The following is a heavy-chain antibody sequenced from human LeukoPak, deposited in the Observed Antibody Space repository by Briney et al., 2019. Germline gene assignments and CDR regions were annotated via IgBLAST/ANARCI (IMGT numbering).Heavy chain of an antibody. CDR3: ARAELLRYFDWLPRRSHKDWFDP. J-gene: IGHJ5*02. D-gene: IGHD3-9*01. Sequence: PSETLSLTCAVSGGSISSGGYSWSWIRQPPGKGLEWIGYIYYSGSTYYNPSLKSRITISVDTSKNQFSLKLSSVTAADTAVYYCARAELLRYFDWLPRRSHKDWFDPWGQGTLVTVSS. CDR1: GGSISSGGYS. CDR2: IYYSGST. V-gene: IGHV4-30-4*07.